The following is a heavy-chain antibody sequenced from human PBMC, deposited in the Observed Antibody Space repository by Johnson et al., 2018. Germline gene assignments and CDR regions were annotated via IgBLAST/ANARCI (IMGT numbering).Heavy chain of an antibody. V-gene: IGHV3-48*01. CDR1: GFTFSSYA. CDR3: AGSYCGGECYLAGRMDV. J-gene: IGHJ6*02. D-gene: IGHD2-21*01. CDR2: ISSSGSTI. Sequence: VQLVQSGGGVVEPGRSLRLCCAASGFTFSSYAMHWVRQAPGKGLEWVSYISSSGSTIYYADSVKGRFTISRDNSKNTLYLQMKSLRAEATAVYYCAGSYCGGECYLAGRMDVWGQGTTVTVSS.